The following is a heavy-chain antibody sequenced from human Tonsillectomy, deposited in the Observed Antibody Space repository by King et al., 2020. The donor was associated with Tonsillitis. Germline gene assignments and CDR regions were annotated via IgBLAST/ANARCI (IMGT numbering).Heavy chain of an antibody. V-gene: IGHV4-34*01. CDR3: ARYCGSTSCYTLDAFDI. D-gene: IGHD2-2*02. J-gene: IGHJ3*02. Sequence: VQLQQWGAGLLKPSETLSLTCGVYGGSFRGYYWSWIRQPPGKGLEWIGEVNQSRSTNYNPSLKSRVTISLDTSKNEFSLRMSSGTAADTAVYYCARYCGSTSCYTLDAFDIWGQGTMVTVSS. CDR2: VNQSRST. CDR1: GGSFRGYY.